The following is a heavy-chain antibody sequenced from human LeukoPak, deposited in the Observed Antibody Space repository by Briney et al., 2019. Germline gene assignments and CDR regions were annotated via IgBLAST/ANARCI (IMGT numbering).Heavy chain of an antibody. CDR3: AKDTAAGIAVARYYYYGMDV. CDR1: GFTFSSYG. D-gene: IGHD6-19*01. J-gene: IGHJ6*02. Sequence: PGRSLRLSCAASGFTFSSYGMHWVRQAPGKGLEWVAVISYDGSNKYYADSVKGRFTISRDNSKNTLYLQMNSLRAEDTAVYYCAKDTAAGIAVARYYYYGMDVWGQGTTVTVSS. V-gene: IGHV3-30*18. CDR2: ISYDGSNK.